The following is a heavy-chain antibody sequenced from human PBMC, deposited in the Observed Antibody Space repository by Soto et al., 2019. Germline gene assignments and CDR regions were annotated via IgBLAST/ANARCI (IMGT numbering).Heavy chain of an antibody. CDR3: ARDSRTAADLYYYYCMDV. D-gene: IGHD6-13*01. Sequence: GGSLRLSCSSSGFTVSSNYMSWVRQAPGKGLEWVSVIYSGGSTYYADSVKGRFTISRDNSKNTLYLQMNSLRAEDTAVYYCARDSRTAADLYYYYCMDVWGQGTTVTVSS. CDR1: GFTVSSNY. V-gene: IGHV3-53*01. CDR2: IYSGGST. J-gene: IGHJ6*02.